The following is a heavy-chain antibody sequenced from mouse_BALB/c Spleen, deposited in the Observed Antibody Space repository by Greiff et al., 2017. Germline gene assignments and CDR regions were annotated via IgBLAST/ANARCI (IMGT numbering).Heavy chain of an antibody. CDR3: ASGEVRRRDAMDY. CDR2: INPSTGYT. D-gene: IGHD2-14*01. J-gene: IGHJ4*01. CDR1: GYTFTSYW. Sequence: QVQLQQSGAELAKPGASVKMSCKASGYTFTSYWMHWVKQRPGQGLEWIGYINPSTGYTEYNQKFKDKATLTADKSSSTAYMQLSSLTSEDSAVYYCASGEVRRRDAMDYWGQGTSVTVSS. V-gene: IGHV1-7*01.